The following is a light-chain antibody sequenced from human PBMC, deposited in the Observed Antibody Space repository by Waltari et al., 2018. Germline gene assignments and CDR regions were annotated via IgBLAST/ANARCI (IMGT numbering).Light chain of an antibody. CDR3: QHYVRLPAT. V-gene: IGKV3-20*01. CDR1: QSVGRT. Sequence: CRASQSVGRTLAWYQHKPGQAPRLLMYGASSRATGTPDRFSGSGSGTDFSLTISRLEPEDFAVYYCQHYVRLPATFGQGTKVEIK. CDR2: GAS. J-gene: IGKJ1*01.